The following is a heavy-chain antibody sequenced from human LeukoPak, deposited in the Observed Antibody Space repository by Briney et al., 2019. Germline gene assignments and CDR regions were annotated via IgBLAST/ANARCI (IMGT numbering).Heavy chain of an antibody. J-gene: IGHJ4*02. CDR3: AKPYCSSTSCWDGYFDY. CDR2: ISSSSSYI. Sequence: GGSLRLSCAASGFTFSSYSMNWVRQAPGKGLEWVSSISSSSSYIYYADSVKGRFTISRDNAKNSLYLQMNSLRAEDTAVYYCAKPYCSSTSCWDGYFDYWGQGTLVTVSS. D-gene: IGHD2-2*01. CDR1: GFTFSSYS. V-gene: IGHV3-21*01.